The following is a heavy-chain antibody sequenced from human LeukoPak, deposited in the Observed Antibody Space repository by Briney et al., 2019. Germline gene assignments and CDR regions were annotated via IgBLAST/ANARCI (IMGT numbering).Heavy chain of an antibody. V-gene: IGHV3-23*01. J-gene: IGHJ4*01. D-gene: IGHD2/OR15-2a*01. CDR3: AKAFVAFSPPLFDS. CDR1: GFSFSSYG. CDR2: ISGLSGRT. Sequence: PGGSLRLSCATSGFSFSSYGMSWVRQAPGKGLEWVSSISGLSGRTYYADSVKGRVTISRDNSKNALSLQMNSLRAEDTAVYYCAKAFVAFSPPLFDSWGHGTLVTVSS.